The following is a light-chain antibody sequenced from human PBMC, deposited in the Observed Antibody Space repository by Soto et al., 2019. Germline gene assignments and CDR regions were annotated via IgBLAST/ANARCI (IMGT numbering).Light chain of an antibody. CDR3: QQYSSYPT. CDR2: HAS. CDR1: QGISNW. V-gene: IGKV1-5*01. Sequence: IQMTQSPSTLSASIGHKVTVACRASQGISNWLAWYQQKPGKAPKLLIFHASSLESGVPSCISGSASAKEFPLTISRLQSDYFATYYCQQYSSYPTFGQGTKVDIK. J-gene: IGKJ1*01.